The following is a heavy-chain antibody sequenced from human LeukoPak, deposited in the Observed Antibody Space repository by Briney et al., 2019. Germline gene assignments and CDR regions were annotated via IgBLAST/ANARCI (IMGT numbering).Heavy chain of an antibody. J-gene: IGHJ3*01. CDR3: ATRPRELLSGIP. D-gene: IGHD1-26*01. CDR2: ISVSGDIT. V-gene: IGHV3-23*01. CDR1: GFTFSNYA. Sequence: GGSLRLSCAASGFTFSNYAMTWVRQAPGKGLEWVSGISVSGDITYYADSVKGRFTISRDNSKKTLNLQMSSLRAEDTAVYYCATRPRELLSGIPWGQGTMVTVSS.